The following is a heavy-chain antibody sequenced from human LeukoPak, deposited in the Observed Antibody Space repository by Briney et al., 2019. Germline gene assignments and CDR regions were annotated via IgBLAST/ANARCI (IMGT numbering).Heavy chain of an antibody. V-gene: IGHV3-30*03. CDR2: ISYDGSNK. CDR1: GFTFSSYG. Sequence: PGGSLRLSCAASGFTFSSYGMHWVRQAPGKGLEWVAVISYDGSNKYYADSVKGRFTISRDNSKNTLYLQMNSLRAEDTAVYYCARAPQNIVVVTAAPPDYWGQGTLVTVSS. CDR3: ARAPQNIVVVTAAPPDY. J-gene: IGHJ4*02. D-gene: IGHD2-21*02.